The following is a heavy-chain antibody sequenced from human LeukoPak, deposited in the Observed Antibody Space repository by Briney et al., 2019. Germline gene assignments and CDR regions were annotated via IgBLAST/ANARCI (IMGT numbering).Heavy chain of an antibody. J-gene: IGHJ4*02. Sequence: GRSLRLSCAASGFTFDDYAMHWVRQAPGKGLEWVSGISWSSGSTDYTDSVKGRFTISRDNSKNTLYLQMNSLRAEDTAVYYCAKKMSITAASQVDYWGQGTLVTVSS. CDR3: AKKMSITAASQVDY. CDR1: GFTFDDYA. V-gene: IGHV3-23*01. CDR2: ISWSSGST. D-gene: IGHD1-20*01.